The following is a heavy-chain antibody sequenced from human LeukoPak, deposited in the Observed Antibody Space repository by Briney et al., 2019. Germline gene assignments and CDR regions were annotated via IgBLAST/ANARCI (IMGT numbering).Heavy chain of an antibody. V-gene: IGHV3-23*01. D-gene: IGHD2-2*01. CDR2: IIGSGGST. CDR3: AKDVGSTSCYAPFDY. J-gene: IGHJ4*02. Sequence: GGSLRLSCAASGFTFSSYAMSWVRQAPGKGLEWVSAIIGSGGSTYYADSVKGRFTISRDNSKNTLYLQMNSLRAEDTAVYYCAKDVGSTSCYAPFDYWGQGTLVTVSS. CDR1: GFTFSSYA.